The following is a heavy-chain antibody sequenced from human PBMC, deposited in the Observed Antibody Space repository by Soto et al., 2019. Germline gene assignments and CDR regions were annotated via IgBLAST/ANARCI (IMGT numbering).Heavy chain of an antibody. J-gene: IGHJ6*02. CDR3: ARDQGVSQDCSSTSCRGNYYYGMDV. CDR1: GYTFTSYG. CDR2: ISAYNGNT. D-gene: IGHD2-2*01. Sequence: QVQLVQSGAEVKKPGASVKVSCKASGYTFTSYGISWVRQAPGQGLEWMGWISAYNGNTNYAQKLQGRVTMTTDTSTSTAYMELGSLRSDDTAVYFCARDQGVSQDCSSTSCRGNYYYGMDVWGQGTTVTVSS. V-gene: IGHV1-18*01.